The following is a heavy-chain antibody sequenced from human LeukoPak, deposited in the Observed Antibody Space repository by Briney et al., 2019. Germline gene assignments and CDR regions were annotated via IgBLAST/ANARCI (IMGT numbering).Heavy chain of an antibody. J-gene: IGHJ4*02. V-gene: IGHV3-23*01. D-gene: IGHD3-9*01. CDR3: AKEANDILTGYPLGYFDY. CDR2: ISGSGGST. CDR1: GFTFSSYA. Sequence: GGSLRLSCAASGFTFSSYAMSWVRQAPGKGLEWISAISGSGGSTYYADSVKGRFTISRDNSKNTLYLQMNSLRAEDTAVYYCAKEANDILTGYPLGYFDYWGQGTLVTVSS.